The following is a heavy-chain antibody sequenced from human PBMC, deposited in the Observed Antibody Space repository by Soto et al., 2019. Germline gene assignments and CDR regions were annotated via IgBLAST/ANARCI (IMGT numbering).Heavy chain of an antibody. D-gene: IGHD2-21*02. CDR2: IIPIFGKA. CDR1: GGTFSSYA. V-gene: IGHV1-69*12. CDR3: ASHCGGDCYSRSPPYYYYGMDV. J-gene: IGHJ6*02. Sequence: QVQLVQSGAEVKKPGSSVKVSCKASGGTFSSYAISWVRQAPGQGLEWMGGIIPIFGKADCAQKFQGRVTITADESTSTADMELSSLRSEETAVYYCASHCGGDCYSRSPPYYYYGMDVWGQGTTVTVSS.